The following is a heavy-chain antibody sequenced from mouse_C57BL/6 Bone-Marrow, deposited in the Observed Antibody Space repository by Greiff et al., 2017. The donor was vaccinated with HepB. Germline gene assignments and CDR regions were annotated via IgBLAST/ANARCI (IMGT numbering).Heavy chain of an antibody. CDR3: AGITTVVDWYFDV. CDR2: INPSSGYT. J-gene: IGHJ1*03. CDR1: GYTFTSYW. D-gene: IGHD1-1*01. Sequence: QVQLQQSGAELAKPGASVKLSCKASGYTFTSYWMHWVKQRPGQGLEWIGYINPSSGYTKYNQKFKDKATLTADKSSSTAYMQLSSLTYEDSAVYYCAGITTVVDWYFDVWGTVTTVTVSS. V-gene: IGHV1-7*01.